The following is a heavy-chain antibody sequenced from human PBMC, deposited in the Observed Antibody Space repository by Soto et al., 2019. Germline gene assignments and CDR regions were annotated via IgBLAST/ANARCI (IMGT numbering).Heavy chain of an antibody. CDR3: AGTTSHQWYYMDV. CDR1: GDSVSSNSAA. D-gene: IGHD1-7*01. CDR2: TYYRSRWYN. J-gene: IGHJ6*03. Sequence: SQTLSLTSAISGDSVSSNSAAWNWIRLSPSRGLEWLARTYYRSRWYNDYAVSVRSRITVNPDTSKNQFSLQLTSVTPEDTAVDYCAGTTSHQWYYMDVWGKGTTVTVSS. V-gene: IGHV6-1*01.